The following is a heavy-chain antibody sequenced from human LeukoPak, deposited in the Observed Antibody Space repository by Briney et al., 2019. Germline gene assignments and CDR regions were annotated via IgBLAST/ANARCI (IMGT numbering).Heavy chain of an antibody. D-gene: IGHD5-18*01. CDR2: ISGSGGST. V-gene: IGHV3-23*01. Sequence: GSLRLSCAASGFTFSSYAMSWVRQAPGKGLEWVSAISGSGGSTYYADSVKGRFTISRDNSKNTLYLQMNSLRAEDTAVYYCAIDKGYGYNPYYYYGMDVWGQGTTVTVSS. CDR3: AIDKGYGYNPYYYYGMDV. CDR1: GFTFSSYA. J-gene: IGHJ6*02.